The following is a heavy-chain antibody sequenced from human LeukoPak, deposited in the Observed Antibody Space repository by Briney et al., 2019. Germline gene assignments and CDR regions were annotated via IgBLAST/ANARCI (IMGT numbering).Heavy chain of an antibody. CDR1: GFTFSSYS. CDR2: IKQDGSEK. V-gene: IGHV3-7*01. Sequence: TGGSLRLSCAASGFTFSSYSMSWVRQAPGKGLEWVANIKQDGSEKYYVDSVKGRFTISRDNAKNSLYVQMNSLRAEDTAVYYCARDLGKWEPQDYWGQGTPVTVSS. J-gene: IGHJ4*02. D-gene: IGHD1-26*01. CDR3: ARDLGKWEPQDY.